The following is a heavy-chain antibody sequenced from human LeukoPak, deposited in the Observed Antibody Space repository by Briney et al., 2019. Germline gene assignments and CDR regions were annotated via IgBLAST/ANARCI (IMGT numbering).Heavy chain of an antibody. J-gene: IGHJ4*01. CDR1: GFTFSSYA. Sequence: GGSLRLSCAASGFTFSSYAMSWVRQAPGKGLEWVSAISGSGGSTYYADSVKGRFTISRDNSKNTLYLQMNSLRAEDTAVYYCAKDSESGSNIRYFCYWGQGTLVTVSS. V-gene: IGHV3-23*01. D-gene: IGHD2-15*01. CDR3: AKDSESGSNIRYFCY. CDR2: ISGSGGST.